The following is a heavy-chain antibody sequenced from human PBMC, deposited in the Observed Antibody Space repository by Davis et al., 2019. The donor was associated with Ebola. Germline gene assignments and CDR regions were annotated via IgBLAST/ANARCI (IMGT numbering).Heavy chain of an antibody. D-gene: IGHD5-12*01. CDR2: INSDGSIR. J-gene: IGHJ4*02. CDR1: GFTFSNYW. V-gene: IGHV3-74*01. CDR3: ARDGGYGQLFDY. Sequence: HTGGSLRLSCAASGFTFSNYWMHWVRHAPGKGLVWVSRINSDGSIRDYADSVKGRFTISRDNAKNTLYLQMNGLRADDTAIYYCARDGGYGQLFDYWGQGTLVTVSS.